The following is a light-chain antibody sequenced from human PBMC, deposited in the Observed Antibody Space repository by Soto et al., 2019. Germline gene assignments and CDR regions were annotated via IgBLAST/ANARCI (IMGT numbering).Light chain of an antibody. V-gene: IGLV1-40*01. CDR2: GNS. Sequence: QSLLTQPPSVSVAPGHRVTSSCTGSSSNIGAGYDVHWYQQLPGTAPKLLIYGNSNRPSGVPDRFSGSRSGNTASLTISGLQAEDEADYYCCSYAGRYTYVFGGGTKVTVL. CDR1: SSNIGAGYD. CDR3: CSYAGRYTYV. J-gene: IGLJ1*01.